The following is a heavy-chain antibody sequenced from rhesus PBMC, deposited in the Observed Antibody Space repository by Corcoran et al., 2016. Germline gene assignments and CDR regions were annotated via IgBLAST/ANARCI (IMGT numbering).Heavy chain of an antibody. Sequence: QVQLQESGPGLVKPSETLSLTCAVSGGSISSGYYYWSWIRQPPGKGLVWIGFITYSGSTSYNPSLKSRVTISRDTSKNQFSLKLSSVTAADTAVYYCASGLSSGWSLDYWGQGVLVTVSS. CDR3: ASGLSSGWSLDY. J-gene: IGHJ4*01. V-gene: IGHV4-122*02. CDR1: GGSISSGYYY. D-gene: IGHD6S26*01. CDR2: ITYSGST.